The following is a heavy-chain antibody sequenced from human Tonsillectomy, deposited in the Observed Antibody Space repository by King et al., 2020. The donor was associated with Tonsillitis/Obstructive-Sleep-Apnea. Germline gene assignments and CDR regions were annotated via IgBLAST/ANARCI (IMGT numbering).Heavy chain of an antibody. Sequence: QLVQSGAEVKKPGASVKVSCKASGYTFTSYGISWVRQAPGQGLEWMGWISAYNGDTNYPQNLQGRITMTTDTSTSTAYLALRSLRSDVTALYYCARDSMSHYFDSSTYYTFAYWGQGTLVTVSS. V-gene: IGHV1-18*01. CDR1: GYTFTSYG. CDR2: ISAYNGDT. D-gene: IGHD3-22*01. J-gene: IGHJ4*02. CDR3: ARDSMSHYFDSSTYYTFAY.